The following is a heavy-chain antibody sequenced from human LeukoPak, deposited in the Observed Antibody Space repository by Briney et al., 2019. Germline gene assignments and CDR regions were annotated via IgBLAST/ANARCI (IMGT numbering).Heavy chain of an antibody. V-gene: IGHV3-74*03. CDR3: ARTKYDSSLGLDS. CDR1: GFSFSSYW. D-gene: IGHD6-13*01. Sequence: PGGSLRLSCAASGFSFSSYWMHWVRQVPGKGLVWVSRISSDGSSTANADSVKGRFTISRDNAKNTLYLQMDSLRVEDTAVYYCARTKYDSSLGLDSWGQGTLVTVSS. CDR2: ISSDGSST. J-gene: IGHJ4*02.